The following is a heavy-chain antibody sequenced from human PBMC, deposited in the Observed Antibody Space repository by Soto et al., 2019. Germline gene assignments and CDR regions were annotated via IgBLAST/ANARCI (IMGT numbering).Heavy chain of an antibody. V-gene: IGHV4-30-2*01. J-gene: IGHJ4*02. CDR2: VYPSGAT. D-gene: IGHD6-13*01. Sequence: QVQLQESGSGLVKPSQTLSLTCTVSGDSIRSHNFSWDWIRQAPGRALEWIGYVYPSGATYYNPSFRGRLTLSVDRSKNQFSLKLTSVTAADTAVYYCARGIGSRLLDSWGQGTLVTVSS. CDR1: GDSIRSHNFS. CDR3: ARGIGSRLLDS.